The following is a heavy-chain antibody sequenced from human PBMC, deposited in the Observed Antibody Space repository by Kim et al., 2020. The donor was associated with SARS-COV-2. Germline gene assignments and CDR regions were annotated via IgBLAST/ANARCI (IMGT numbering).Heavy chain of an antibody. CDR3: ARDVGPNFSDH. CDR2: GR. V-gene: IGHV1-2*02. Sequence: GRRYAKKFQGKVTMTRDTSISTAYMEVSRLRADDTAVYYCARDVGPNFSDHWGQGTLVTVSS. D-gene: IGHD2-15*01. J-gene: IGHJ4*02.